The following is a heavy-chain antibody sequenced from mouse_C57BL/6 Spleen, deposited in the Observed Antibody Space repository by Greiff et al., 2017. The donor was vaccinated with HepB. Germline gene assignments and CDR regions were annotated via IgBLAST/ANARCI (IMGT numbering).Heavy chain of an antibody. CDR2: IHPNSGST. D-gene: IGHD1-1*01. V-gene: IGHV1-64*01. CDR1: GYTFTSYW. CDR3: ARFPSYYGSRYFDY. J-gene: IGHJ2*01. Sequence: VQLQQPGAELVKPGASVKLSCKASGYTFTSYWMHWVKQRPGQGLEWIGMIHPNSGSTNYNEKFKSKATLTVDKSSSTAYMQLSSLTSEDSAVYYCARFPSYYGSRYFDYWGQGTTLTVSS.